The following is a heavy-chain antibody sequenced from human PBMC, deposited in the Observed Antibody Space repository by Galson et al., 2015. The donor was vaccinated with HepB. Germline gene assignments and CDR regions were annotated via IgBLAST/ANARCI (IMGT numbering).Heavy chain of an antibody. Sequence: SLRLSCAASGFSFSSHGMHWVRQAPGKELEWVAGIWHDGSNKYYTESVKGRFTISRDNSKNTLYLQMNSLRAEDTAMYYCARDSSNGLYKVGWFDPWGQGTLVTVSS. D-gene: IGHD6-19*01. CDR1: GFSFSSHG. CDR2: IWHDGSNK. CDR3: ARDSSNGLYKVGWFDP. J-gene: IGHJ5*02. V-gene: IGHV3-33*01.